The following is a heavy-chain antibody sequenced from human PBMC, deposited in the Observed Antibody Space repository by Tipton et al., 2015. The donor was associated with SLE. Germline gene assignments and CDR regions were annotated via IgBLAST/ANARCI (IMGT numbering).Heavy chain of an antibody. CDR1: GYTFSSYG. D-gene: IGHD2-21*01. CDR2: ISTYNGHT. Sequence: QSGPEVKKPGASVKVSCKASGYTFSSYGISWVRQVPGQGLEWVGWISTYNGHTNYAQKLQGRVTMTTDTSTSTAYMELRSLRSDDTAVYYCAREGGYCSGDCYSGYFDYWGQGTLVTVSS. J-gene: IGHJ4*02. CDR3: AREGGYCSGDCYSGYFDY. V-gene: IGHV1-18*01.